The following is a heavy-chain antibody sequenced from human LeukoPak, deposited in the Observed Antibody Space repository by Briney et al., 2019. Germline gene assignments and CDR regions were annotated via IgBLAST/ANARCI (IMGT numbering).Heavy chain of an antibody. CDR2: ISGRDGRT. D-gene: IGHD6-13*01. J-gene: IGHJ4*02. V-gene: IGHV3-23*01. CDR3: STSPSFGSSWYQFNY. CDR1: GFTFSSYS. Sequence: PGGSLRLSCAASGFTFSSYSMNWVRQAPGRGLEWVSAISGRDGRTYYTDSVKGRFTISRDNSRDTLYLQMNSLRAEDTAVYYCSTSPSFGSSWYQFNYWGQGTLVTVSS.